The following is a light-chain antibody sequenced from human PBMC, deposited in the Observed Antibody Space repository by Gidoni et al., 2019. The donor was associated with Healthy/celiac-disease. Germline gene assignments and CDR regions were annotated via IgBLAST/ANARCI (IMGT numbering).Light chain of an antibody. V-gene: IGKV3-11*01. CDR2: DAS. CDR3: QQRSNWPPYT. J-gene: IGKJ2*01. CDR1: QSVSSY. Sequence: DIVLTQSPATLSLSPGERATLTCRASQSVSSYLAWYQQKPGQAPRLLIYDASNRATGIPARFSGSGSATDFSLPISSLQPDDFSVYYCQQRSNWPPYTFGQGTKLEIK.